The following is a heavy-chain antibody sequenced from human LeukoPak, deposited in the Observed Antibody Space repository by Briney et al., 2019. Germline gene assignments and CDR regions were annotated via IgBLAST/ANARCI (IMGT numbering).Heavy chain of an antibody. CDR1: GYTLTELS. CDR3: ATVNTAMVGFDY. CDR2: FDPEDGET. J-gene: IGHJ4*02. D-gene: IGHD5-18*01. V-gene: IGHV1-24*01. Sequence: ASVKVSCKVSGYTLTELSMHWVQQAPGKGLEWMGGFDPEDGETIYAQKFQGRVTMTEDTSTDTAYMELSSLRSEDTAVYYCATVNTAMVGFDYWGQRTLVTVSS.